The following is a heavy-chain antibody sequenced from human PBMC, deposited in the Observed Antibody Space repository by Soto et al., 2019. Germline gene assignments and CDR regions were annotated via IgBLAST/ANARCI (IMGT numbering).Heavy chain of an antibody. D-gene: IGHD3-10*01. CDR3: ARGTGFRYYFDY. Sequence: SETLSLTCTVSGDSVSSGSYYWSWIRQPPGKGLEWIGYIYYSGSTNYNPSLKSRVTISVDTSKNQFTLKLSSVTAADTAVYYCARGTGFRYYFDYWGQGTLVTVS. V-gene: IGHV4-61*01. CDR1: GDSVSSGSYY. CDR2: IYYSGST. J-gene: IGHJ4*02.